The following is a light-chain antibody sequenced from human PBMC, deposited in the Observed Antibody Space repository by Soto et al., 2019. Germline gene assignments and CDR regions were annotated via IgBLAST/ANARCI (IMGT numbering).Light chain of an antibody. Sequence: QSALTQPASVSGSPGQSITISCTGTSSDVGGYNYVSWYQQHPGKAPKLMIYDVSNRPSVVSNRFSGYKSGNTASLTISGLQAEDEADYYCSSYTSSSTLVFGGGTKVTVL. CDR3: SSYTSSSTLV. V-gene: IGLV2-14*01. CDR2: DVS. J-gene: IGLJ2*01. CDR1: SSDVGGYNY.